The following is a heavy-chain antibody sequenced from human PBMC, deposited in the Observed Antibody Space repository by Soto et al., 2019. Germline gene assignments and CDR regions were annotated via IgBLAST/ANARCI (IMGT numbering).Heavy chain of an antibody. V-gene: IGHV4-31*03. CDR3: AREGGDGVDY. J-gene: IGHJ4*02. Sequence: QVQLQESGPGLVKPSQTLSLTCTVSGGSISSTTSYWSWIRQHPGEGLEWIGYIYYTGNTYYNPSLKSRVTISVDTSENQFPLKLTSVTVADTAVYYCAREGGDGVDYWGQGALVTVSS. CDR1: GGSISSTTSY. CDR2: IYYTGNT. D-gene: IGHD3-16*01.